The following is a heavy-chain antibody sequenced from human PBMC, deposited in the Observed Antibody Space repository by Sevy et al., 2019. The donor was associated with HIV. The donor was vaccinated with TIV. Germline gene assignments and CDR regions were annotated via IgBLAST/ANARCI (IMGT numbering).Heavy chain of an antibody. J-gene: IGHJ5*02. CDR1: GYTFTGYY. V-gene: IGHV1-2*06. CDR3: ARAGAYCSSTSCYIPGYNWFDP. CDR2: INPNSGGT. D-gene: IGHD2-2*02. Sequence: ASVKVSCKASGYTFTGYYMHWVRQAPGQGLEWMGRINPNSGGTNYAQKFQGRVTMTRDTSISTAYMGLSRLRSDDTAVYYCARAGAYCSSTSCYIPGYNWFDPWGQGTLVTVSS.